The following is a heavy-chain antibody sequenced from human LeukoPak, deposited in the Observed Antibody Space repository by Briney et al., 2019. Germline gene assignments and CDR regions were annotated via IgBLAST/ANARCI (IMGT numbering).Heavy chain of an antibody. CDR1: GCSINSYY. J-gene: IGHJ4*02. Sequence: PSETLSLTCTVSGCSINSYYWSWIRQPPGKGLEWIGYVHYSGTSSYSPSLKSRATISVDPTKNQFSLKLISVPTADTAMSYCAASARLVLQESVYWGQGILVTVSS. CDR2: VHYSGTS. V-gene: IGHV4-59*08. D-gene: IGHD6-19*01. CDR3: AASARLVLQESVY.